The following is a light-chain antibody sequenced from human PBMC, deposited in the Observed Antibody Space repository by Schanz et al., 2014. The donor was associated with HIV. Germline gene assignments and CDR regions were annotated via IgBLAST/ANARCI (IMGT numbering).Light chain of an antibody. V-gene: IGLV2-14*03. Sequence: QLVLTQPASVSGSPGQSITIPCTGTSSDVGGYNYVAWYQQHPGKAPKLMIYDVSDRPSGVSNRFSGSKSGNTASLTISGLQAEDEADYYCTSYTSSTWVFGGGTKLTVL. CDR1: SSDVGGYNY. CDR2: DVS. CDR3: TSYTSSTWV. J-gene: IGLJ3*02.